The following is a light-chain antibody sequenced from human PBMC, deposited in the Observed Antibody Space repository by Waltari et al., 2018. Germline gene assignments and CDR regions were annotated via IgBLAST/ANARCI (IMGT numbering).Light chain of an antibody. Sequence: DIVLTQTPLSLAVTLGEPASISCRSSQSLLYTTGKTFLDWYLQKPGQSPQLLMYLVSNRAFGGPDSFSGSGSGTDFTLRISRVEAEDGGIYYCMQTLRSPWTFGQGTKVEIK. CDR2: LVS. CDR1: QSLLYTTGKTF. V-gene: IGKV2-40*01. J-gene: IGKJ1*01. CDR3: MQTLRSPWT.